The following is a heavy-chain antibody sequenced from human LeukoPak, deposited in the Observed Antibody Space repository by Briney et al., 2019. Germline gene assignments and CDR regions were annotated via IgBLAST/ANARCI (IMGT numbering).Heavy chain of an antibody. CDR1: GYTFTGYY. CDR2: INPNSGGT. J-gene: IGHJ5*02. V-gene: IGHV1-2*02. Sequence: ASVKLSCKGSGYTFTGYYIHWVRQAPGQGLEWMGWINPNSGGTNYAQKFQGRVTMTRDTSITTAYMELSRLISDDTAVYYCARGLTDEHQLILHWFDPWGQGTLVTVSS. CDR3: ARGLTDEHQLILHWFDP. D-gene: IGHD2-2*01.